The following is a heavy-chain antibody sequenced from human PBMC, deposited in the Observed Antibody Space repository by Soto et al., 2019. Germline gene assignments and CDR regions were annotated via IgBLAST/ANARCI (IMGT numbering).Heavy chain of an antibody. CDR3: ARDKITGLFDY. CDR1: GGSFSGYY. CDR2: INHSGST. D-gene: IGHD2-8*02. Sequence: QVQLQQWGAGLLKPSETLSLTCAVYGGSFSGYYWTWIRQRPGTGLEWIGEINHSGSTNYNPSLKSRVTISVDPSKNQFSLKLTSVTAAEPAVYYCARDKITGLFDYWGQGTLVTVSS. J-gene: IGHJ4*02. V-gene: IGHV4-34*01.